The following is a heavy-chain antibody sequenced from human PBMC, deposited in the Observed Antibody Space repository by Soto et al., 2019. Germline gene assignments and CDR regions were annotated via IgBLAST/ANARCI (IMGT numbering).Heavy chain of an antibody. D-gene: IGHD4-17*01. CDR1: GGSISSSSYY. J-gene: IGHJ6*03. CDR3: ARGTHDYGERPYYYYYMDV. V-gene: IGHV4-39*01. Sequence: QLQLQESGPGLVKPSETLSLTCTVSGGSISSSSYYWGWIRQPPGKGLEWIGSIYYSGSTYYNPSLKSRVTISVDTSQNQFSLKLSSVTAADTAVYYCARGTHDYGERPYYYYYMDVWGKGTTVTVSS. CDR2: IYYSGST.